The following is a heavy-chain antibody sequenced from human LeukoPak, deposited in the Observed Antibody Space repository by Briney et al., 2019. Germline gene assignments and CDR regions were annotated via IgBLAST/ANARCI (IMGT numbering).Heavy chain of an antibody. D-gene: IGHD4-23*01. J-gene: IGHJ4*02. Sequence: GGSLRLSCAASGFTVSSNYMSWVRQAPGKGLEWVSVIYSGGGTYYADSVKGRFTISRDNAKNSLYLQMNSLRVEDTALFYCARISYYGGTPHFDYWGQGTLVTVSS. CDR1: GFTVSSNY. CDR3: ARISYYGGTPHFDY. V-gene: IGHV3-66*01. CDR2: IYSGGGT.